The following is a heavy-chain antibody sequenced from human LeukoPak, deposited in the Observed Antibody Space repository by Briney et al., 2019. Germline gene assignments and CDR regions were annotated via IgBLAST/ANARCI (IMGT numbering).Heavy chain of an antibody. CDR2: ISGSGGSA. CDR1: GFTFSSYS. Sequence: PGGSLRLSCAASGFTFSSYSMNWVRQAPGKGLEWVSAISGSGGSAYYADSVKGRFTISRDNSKNTLYLQMNSLRAEDSAVYYCAKDFYASGSYAIDYWGQGTLVTVSS. D-gene: IGHD3-10*01. V-gene: IGHV3-23*01. CDR3: AKDFYASGSYAIDY. J-gene: IGHJ4*02.